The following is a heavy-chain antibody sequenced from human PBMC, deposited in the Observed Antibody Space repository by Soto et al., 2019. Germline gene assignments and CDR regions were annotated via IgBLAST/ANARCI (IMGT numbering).Heavy chain of an antibody. CDR1: GGSISSSSYY. Sequence: SETLSLTCTVSGGSISSSSYYWGWIRQPPGKGLEWIGSIYYSGSTYYNPSLKSRVTISVDTSKNQFSLKLSSVPAADTAVYYCARRPDPGDAFDIWGQGTMVTVSS. V-gene: IGHV4-39*01. CDR3: ARRPDPGDAFDI. CDR2: IYYSGST. J-gene: IGHJ3*02.